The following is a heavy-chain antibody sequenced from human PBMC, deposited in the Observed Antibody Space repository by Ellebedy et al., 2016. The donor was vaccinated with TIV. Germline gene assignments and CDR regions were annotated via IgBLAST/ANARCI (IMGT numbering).Heavy chain of an antibody. V-gene: IGHV4-59*01. CDR3: ARLRGDRGYFDL. J-gene: IGHJ2*01. D-gene: IGHD1-14*01. Sequence: SETLSLTCTVSGGSISSYYWSWIRQPPGKGLEWIGYIYYSGSTTYNPSLNSRVTMSVDTSKNQFSLKLSSVTAADTAVYYCARLRGDRGYFDLWGRGTLVTVSS. CDR2: IYYSGST. CDR1: GGSISSYY.